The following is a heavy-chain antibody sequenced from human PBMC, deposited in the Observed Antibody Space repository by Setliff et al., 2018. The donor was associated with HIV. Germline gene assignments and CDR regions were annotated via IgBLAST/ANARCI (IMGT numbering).Heavy chain of an antibody. CDR1: GDSISSGSYY. CDR2: VYYTGST. J-gene: IGHJ3*01. Sequence: TSETLSLTCTVSGDSISSGSYYWGWVRQPPGKGLEWIGSVYYTGSTFYNPSLKSLKGRVTISVDTSKNQFSLKLTSVTAADTAVYYCAREWLQHTGDDAFDVWGQGTMVTVSS. V-gene: IGHV4-39*07. D-gene: IGHD5-12*01. CDR3: AREWLQHTGDDAFDV.